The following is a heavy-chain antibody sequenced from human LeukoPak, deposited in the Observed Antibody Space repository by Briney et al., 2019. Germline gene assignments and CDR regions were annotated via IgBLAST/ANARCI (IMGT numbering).Heavy chain of an antibody. CDR1: GFTFSSYS. CDR3: ARGLNYDYVWGSYRYTNGDY. Sequence: GGSLRLSCAASGFTFSSYSMNWVRQAPGKGLEWVSYISSSSRTIYYADSVKGRFTISRDNAKNSLYLQMNSLRAEDTAVYYCARGLNYDYVWGSYRYTNGDYWGQGTLVTVSS. J-gene: IGHJ4*02. CDR2: ISSSSRTI. V-gene: IGHV3-48*01. D-gene: IGHD3-16*02.